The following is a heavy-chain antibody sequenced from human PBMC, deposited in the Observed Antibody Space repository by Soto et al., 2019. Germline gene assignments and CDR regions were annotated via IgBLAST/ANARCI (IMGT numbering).Heavy chain of an antibody. J-gene: IGHJ4*02. CDR2: IYYSGYT. V-gene: IGHV4-39*01. CDR1: GGSISSSSYY. CDR3: AGNYGPGYTFDY. D-gene: IGHD3-10*01. Sequence: SETLSLTYTVSGGSISSSSYYWGWIRQPPGKGLEWIGSIYYSGYTYYNPSLKSRVTISVDTSKNQFSLKLSSVTAADTAVYYCAGNYGPGYTFDYWGQGTLVTVSS.